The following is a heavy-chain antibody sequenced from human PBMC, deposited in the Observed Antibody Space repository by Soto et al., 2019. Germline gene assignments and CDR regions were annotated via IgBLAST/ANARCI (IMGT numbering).Heavy chain of an antibody. V-gene: IGHV4-59*01. CDR1: GGSISSYY. Sequence: SETLSLTCTVSGGSISSYYWSWIRQPPGKGLEWIGYIYYSGSTNYNPSLKSRVTISVDTSKNQFSLKLSSVTAADTAVYYCARTGPGTYSSSWYTPPVGMDVWGQGTTVTSP. D-gene: IGHD6-13*01. CDR2: IYYSGST. J-gene: IGHJ6*02. CDR3: ARTGPGTYSSSWYTPPVGMDV.